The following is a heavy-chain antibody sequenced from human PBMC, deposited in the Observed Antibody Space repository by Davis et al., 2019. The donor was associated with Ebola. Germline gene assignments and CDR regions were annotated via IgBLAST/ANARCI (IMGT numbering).Heavy chain of an antibody. V-gene: IGHV3-30*18. D-gene: IGHD3-3*01. CDR2: ISYDGSNK. Sequence: GESLKISCAASGFTFSSYGMHWVRQAPGKGLEWVAVISYDGSNKYYADSVKGRFTISRDNSKNTLYLQMNSLRAEDTAVYYCAKGGYDLWSGDYYYYYYGMDVWGQGTTVTVSS. CDR3: AKGGYDLWSGDYYYYYYGMDV. CDR1: GFTFSSYG. J-gene: IGHJ6*02.